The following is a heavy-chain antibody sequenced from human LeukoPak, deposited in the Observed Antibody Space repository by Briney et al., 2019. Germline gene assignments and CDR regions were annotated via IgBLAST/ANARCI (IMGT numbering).Heavy chain of an antibody. J-gene: IGHJ4*02. Sequence: ASMKVSCKASGYTFTGYYMHWVRQAPGHVLEWVGWINPNSGGTNYAQKFQGRVTMTRDTSISTAYMELSRLRSDDPAVYYCARDLSGYEQLWPFDYWGQGTLVTVSS. CDR3: ARDLSGYEQLWPFDY. V-gene: IGHV1-2*02. CDR2: INPNSGGT. D-gene: IGHD5-12*01. CDR1: GYTFTGYY.